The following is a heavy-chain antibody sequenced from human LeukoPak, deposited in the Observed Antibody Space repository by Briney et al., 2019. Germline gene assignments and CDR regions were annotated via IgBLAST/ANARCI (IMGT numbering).Heavy chain of an antibody. D-gene: IGHD2-21*01. J-gene: IGHJ4*02. V-gene: IGHV4-61*02. CDR3: ARGPGVIAISLFDY. Sequence: SETLSLTCTVSGYSISSGSYYWSWIRQPAGKGLEWIGRIYTSGSTNYNPSLKSRVTISVDTSKNQFSLKLSSVTAADTAVYYCARGPGVIAISLFDYWGQGTLVTVSS. CDR2: IYTSGST. CDR1: GYSISSGSYY.